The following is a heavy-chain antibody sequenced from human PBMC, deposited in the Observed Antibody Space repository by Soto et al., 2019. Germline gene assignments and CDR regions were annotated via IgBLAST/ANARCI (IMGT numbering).Heavy chain of an antibody. CDR2: ISSGSHYI. V-gene: IGHV3-21*04. Sequence: GGSLRLSCAASGFNFPGYSMNWVRQAPGKGLEWVASISSGSHYIYYADSVRGRFTISRDNAGDSLYLQMDSLRAGDTAVYFCARDQSQGQMLLPYFDYWGQGTLVTVSS. D-gene: IGHD3-10*02. CDR3: ARDQSQGQMLLPYFDY. CDR1: GFNFPGYS. J-gene: IGHJ4*02.